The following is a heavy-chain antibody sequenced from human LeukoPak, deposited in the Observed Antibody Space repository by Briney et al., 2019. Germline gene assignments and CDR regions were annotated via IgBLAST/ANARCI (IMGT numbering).Heavy chain of an antibody. CDR3: ARHGRRVTSSWFDP. Sequence: PSETLSLTCTVSNGSISGYYWSWIRQPPGRGLEWIGYIFYSGTTNYNPSLKSRVTISVDTSNNQFSLRLSSVAAAGTAVYYCARHGRRVTSSWFDPWGQGTLVTVSS. CDR2: IFYSGTT. CDR1: NGSISGYY. V-gene: IGHV4-59*08. D-gene: IGHD2-21*02. J-gene: IGHJ5*02.